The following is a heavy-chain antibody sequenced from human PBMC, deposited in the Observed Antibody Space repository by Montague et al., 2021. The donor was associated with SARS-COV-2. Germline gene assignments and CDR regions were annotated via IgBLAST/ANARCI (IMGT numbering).Heavy chain of an antibody. CDR3: TRHVRLTWREPSPGFDY. V-gene: IGHV4-39*01. CDR1: GDSISSSSYN. J-gene: IGHJ4*02. CDR2: IHYNGST. D-gene: IGHD3-16*01. Sequence: SETLSLTCTVSGDSISSSSYNWSWIRQPPGKGLEWIGSIHYNGSTYYNPSLKSRVTIYVDTSKNQISLRLSSVTAADTAVYYCTRHVRLTWREPSPGFDYWGQGTLVTVSS.